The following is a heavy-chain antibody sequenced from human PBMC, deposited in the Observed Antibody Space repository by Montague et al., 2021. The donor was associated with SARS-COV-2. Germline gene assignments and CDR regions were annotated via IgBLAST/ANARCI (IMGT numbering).Heavy chain of an antibody. D-gene: IGHD2-2*01. CDR2: INHSGST. CDR1: GGSFSGYC. V-gene: IGHV4-34*01. Sequence: SETLSLTCAVYGGSFSGYCWSWIRQPPGKGLEWIGEINHSGSTNYNPSLKSRVTISVDTSKNQFSLKLSSVTAADTAVYYCARGAVVVPAATEDYYYYYGMDVWGQGTTVTVS. CDR3: ARGAVVVPAATEDYYYYYGMDV. J-gene: IGHJ6*02.